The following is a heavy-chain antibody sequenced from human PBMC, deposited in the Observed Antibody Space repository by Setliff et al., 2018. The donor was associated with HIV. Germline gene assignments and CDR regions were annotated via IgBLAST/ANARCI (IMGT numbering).Heavy chain of an antibody. V-gene: IGHV4-4*07. D-gene: IGHD2-15*01. Sequence: SETLSLTCSVTDDPISSYYWSWVRQPAGKGLEWIGRLYVSGDTNYNPSLKSRVTMSLDTSKKHFSLKLKSVTAADTAVYYCALTGHRLLRGYMDVWGKGTTVTVS. CDR3: ALTGHRLLRGYMDV. CDR2: LYVSGDT. J-gene: IGHJ6*03. CDR1: DDPISSYY.